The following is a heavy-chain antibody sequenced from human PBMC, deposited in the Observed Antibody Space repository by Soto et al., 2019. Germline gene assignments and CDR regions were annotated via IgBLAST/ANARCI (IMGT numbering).Heavy chain of an antibody. V-gene: IGHV1-69*13. J-gene: IGHJ4*02. CDR3: ARDPYGDFSYYFDY. CDR1: GGTFSSYA. Sequence: SVKVSCKASGGTFSSYAISWVRQAPGQGLGWMGGIIPIFGTANYAQKFQGRVTITADESTSTAYMELSSLRSEDTAVYYCARDPYGDFSYYFDYWGQGTLVTVSS. D-gene: IGHD4-17*01. CDR2: IIPIFGTA.